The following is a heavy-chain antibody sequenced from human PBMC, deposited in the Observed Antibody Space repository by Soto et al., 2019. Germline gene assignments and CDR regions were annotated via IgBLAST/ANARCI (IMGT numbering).Heavy chain of an antibody. Sequence: GGSLRLSCAASGFPFSRYEIHWVRQVPGRGLEWVALISHDGSNKYYVDSVKGRFIISRDNSKNTVYLQTNSLRTEDTALYYCAKDAAFATRNLHHWGQGTLVTVSS. D-gene: IGHD1-26*01. V-gene: IGHV3-30*18. CDR1: GFPFSRYE. CDR2: ISHDGSNK. CDR3: AKDAAFATRNLHH. J-gene: IGHJ5*02.